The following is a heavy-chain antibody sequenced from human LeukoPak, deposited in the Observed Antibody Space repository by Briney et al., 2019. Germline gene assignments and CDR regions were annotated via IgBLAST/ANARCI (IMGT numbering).Heavy chain of an antibody. Sequence: PGRSLRLSCAASGFTFSSYTMHWVRQAPGKGLEWVAVISYDGSNKYYADSVKGRFTISRDNSKNTLYLQMNSLRAEDTAVYYCAREEYYDSSTDFDYWGQGTLVTVSS. J-gene: IGHJ4*02. V-gene: IGHV3-30-3*01. CDR1: GFTFSSYT. CDR3: AREEYYDSSTDFDY. CDR2: ISYDGSNK. D-gene: IGHD3-22*01.